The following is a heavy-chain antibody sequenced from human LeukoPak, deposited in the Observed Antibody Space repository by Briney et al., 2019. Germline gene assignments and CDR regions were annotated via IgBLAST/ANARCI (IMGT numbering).Heavy chain of an antibody. CDR1: GFTFSIYW. CDR3: ARDKIVGATHFDY. V-gene: IGHV3-7*01. Sequence: PGGSLRLSCAASGFTFSIYWMSWVRQAPGKGLEWVANIKQDGSEKYYVDSVKGRFTISRDNAKNSLYLQMNSLRAEDTAVYYCARDKIVGATHFDYWGQGTLVTVSS. D-gene: IGHD1-26*01. CDR2: IKQDGSEK. J-gene: IGHJ4*02.